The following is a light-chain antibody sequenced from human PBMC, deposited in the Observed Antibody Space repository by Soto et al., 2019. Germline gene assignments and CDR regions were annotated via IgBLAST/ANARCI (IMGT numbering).Light chain of an antibody. Sequence: DIKMNQSPSTLSASVGDRVTITCRASQSIRNWLAWYQQKPGKVPKLLIYDASSLASGVPSRFSGSGSGTEFTLTISSLQPDDFASFYCQEYNSYTWTFGQGTMV. V-gene: IGKV1-5*01. CDR3: QEYNSYTWT. CDR2: DAS. CDR1: QSIRNW. J-gene: IGKJ1*01.